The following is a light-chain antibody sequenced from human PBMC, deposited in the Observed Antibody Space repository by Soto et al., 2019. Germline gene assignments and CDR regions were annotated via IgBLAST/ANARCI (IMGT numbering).Light chain of an antibody. J-gene: IGKJ5*01. Sequence: EIVLTQSPGTLSVSPGEGATLSCRASQSIRYNYLAWYQQRPGQAPRLLIYDASSRATGVPDRFSGSGSGTDFTLTISRLEPEDFAVYSCQQYDGSSITFGQGTRLEIK. CDR3: QQYDGSSIT. CDR1: QSIRYNY. V-gene: IGKV3-20*01. CDR2: DAS.